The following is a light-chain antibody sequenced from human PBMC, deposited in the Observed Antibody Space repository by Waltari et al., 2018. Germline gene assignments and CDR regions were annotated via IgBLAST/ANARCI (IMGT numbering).Light chain of an antibody. CDR2: GAS. J-gene: IGKJ1*01. Sequence: EIVMTQSPATLSVSPGEGATLSCRASQNINSNLAWYQQQPDQTPRLLIYGASTRAIGIPARFSCSGSGTEFTLTISSLQSEDFALYYGQQYNNWPPWTFGQGTKVEIK. CDR3: QQYNNWPPWT. CDR1: QNINSN. V-gene: IGKV3D-15*01.